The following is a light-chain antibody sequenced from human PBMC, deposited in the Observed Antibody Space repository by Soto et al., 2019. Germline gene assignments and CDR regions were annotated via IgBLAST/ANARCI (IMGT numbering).Light chain of an antibody. CDR3: QQYNFWPLT. CDR2: AAA. J-gene: IGKJ4*01. V-gene: IGKV3-15*01. CDR1: QSVSDK. Sequence: EIVLTQSPGTLSLSPGEIATLSFSASQSVSDKLAWYQQKPGQAPRLLIYAAATRATGIPARFSGSGSGTEFTLTISSLQSEDFAIYYCQQYNFWPLTFGGGTKVDIK.